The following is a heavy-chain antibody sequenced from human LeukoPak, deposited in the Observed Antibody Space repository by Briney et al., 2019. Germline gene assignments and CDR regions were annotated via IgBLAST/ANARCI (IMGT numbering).Heavy chain of an antibody. J-gene: IGHJ4*02. CDR3: TTEGDILTGFDY. CDR1: GFIFSSYA. V-gene: IGHV3-15*01. D-gene: IGHD3-9*01. CDR2: IKSKTDGGTT. Sequence: PGGSLRLSCTASGFIFSSYAMSWVRQAPGKGLEWVGRIKSKTDGGTTDYAAPVKGRFTISRDDSKNTLYLQMNSLKTEDTAVYYCTTEGDILTGFDYWGQGTLVTVSS.